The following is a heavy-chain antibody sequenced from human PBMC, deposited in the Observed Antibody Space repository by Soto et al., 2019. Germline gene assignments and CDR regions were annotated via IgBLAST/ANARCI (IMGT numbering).Heavy chain of an antibody. CDR2: ISSSSSYI. CDR3: ARDLRVVQYLV. Sequence: VGSLRLSCAASGFTFSSYSMNWVRQAPGKGLEWVSSISSSSSYIYYVDSVKGRFTISRDNAKNSLYLQMNSLRAEDTAVYYCARDLRVVQYLVWGQGTLVTVSS. D-gene: IGHD4-4*01. CDR1: GFTFSSYS. J-gene: IGHJ4*02. V-gene: IGHV3-21*01.